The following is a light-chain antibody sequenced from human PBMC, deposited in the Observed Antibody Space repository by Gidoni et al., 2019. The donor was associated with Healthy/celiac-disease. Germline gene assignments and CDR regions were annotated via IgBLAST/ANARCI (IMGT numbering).Light chain of an antibody. V-gene: IGKV1-39*01. CDR1: QSISSY. J-gene: IGKJ1*01. CDR3: QQGKT. Sequence: DIQMTQSPSSLFASVGDRVTITCRASQSISSYLNWYQQKPGKAPKLLIYAASSLQSGVPSRFSGSGSGTDFTLTISSLQPEDFATYYCQQGKTFGQGTKVEIK. CDR2: AAS.